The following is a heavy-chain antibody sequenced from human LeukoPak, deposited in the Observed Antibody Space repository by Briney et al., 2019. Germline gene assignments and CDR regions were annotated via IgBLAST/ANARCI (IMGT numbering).Heavy chain of an antibody. J-gene: IGHJ4*02. CDR2: INTDSSDI. Sequence: GGSLGLSCVASGFSFSDSWMSWVRQAPGKGLEWVSYINTDSSDIHYADSVKGRFTISRDNARNTLYLQLSSLRAEDSGVYYCARDTFQPGLIDSWGQGTLVTVSS. CDR1: GFSFSDSW. D-gene: IGHD2-2*01. V-gene: IGHV3-11*06. CDR3: ARDTFQPGLIDS.